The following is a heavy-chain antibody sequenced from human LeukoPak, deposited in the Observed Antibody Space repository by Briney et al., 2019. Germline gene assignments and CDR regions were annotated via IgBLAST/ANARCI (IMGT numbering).Heavy chain of an antibody. D-gene: IGHD3-22*01. Sequence: PGGSLRLSCAASGFTFSNYWMHWVRQVPGKGLVWVSRINDDGTFTTYADSVKGRFTISRDNAKNTLYLQMNSLRAEDTALYYCARDGGDSSGYSTFDYWGQGTLVTVSS. J-gene: IGHJ4*02. CDR1: GFTFSNYW. CDR3: ARDGGDSSGYSTFDY. CDR2: INDDGTFT. V-gene: IGHV3-74*01.